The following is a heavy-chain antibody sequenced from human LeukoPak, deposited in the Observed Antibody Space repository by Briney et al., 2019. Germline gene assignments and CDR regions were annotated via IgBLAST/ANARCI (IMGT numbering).Heavy chain of an antibody. CDR1: GFTFSDYY. V-gene: IGHV3-11*01. J-gene: IGHJ4*02. CDR3: ARMDDSSGYLYYFDY. CDR2: ISSSGSTI. D-gene: IGHD3-22*01. Sequence: GGSLRLSCAASGFTFSDYYMSWIRQAPGKGLEWVSYISSSGSTIYYADSVKGRFTISRDNAKNSLYLQMNSLRAEDTAVYYCARMDDSSGYLYYFDYWGQGTLVTVSS.